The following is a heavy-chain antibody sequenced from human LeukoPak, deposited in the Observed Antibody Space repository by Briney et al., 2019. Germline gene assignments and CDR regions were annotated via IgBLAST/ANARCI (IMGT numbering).Heavy chain of an antibody. CDR3: AKDRGYDSGIDY. J-gene: IGHJ4*02. Sequence: HSGGSLRLSCAASGFTFSSYGMHWVRQAPGKGLEWVAVISYDGSNKYYADSVKGRFTISRDNSKNTLYLQMNSLRAEDTAVYYCAKDRGYDSGIDYWGQGTLVTVSS. CDR2: ISYDGSNK. D-gene: IGHD5-12*01. CDR1: GFTFSSYG. V-gene: IGHV3-30*18.